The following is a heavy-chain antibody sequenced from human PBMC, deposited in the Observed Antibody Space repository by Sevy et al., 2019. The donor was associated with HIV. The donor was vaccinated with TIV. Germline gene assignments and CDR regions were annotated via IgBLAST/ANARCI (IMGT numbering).Heavy chain of an antibody. CDR3: AKGAEIFGVGYDPLDY. Sequence: GGSLRLSCAASGFTFDDYAMHWVRQAPGKGLEWVSGISWNSGSIGYADSVKGRFTISRHNAKNSLYLQMNSLRAEDTALYYCAKGAEIFGVGYDPLDYWGQGTLVTVSS. D-gene: IGHD3-3*01. J-gene: IGHJ4*02. V-gene: IGHV3-9*01. CDR2: ISWNSGSI. CDR1: GFTFDDYA.